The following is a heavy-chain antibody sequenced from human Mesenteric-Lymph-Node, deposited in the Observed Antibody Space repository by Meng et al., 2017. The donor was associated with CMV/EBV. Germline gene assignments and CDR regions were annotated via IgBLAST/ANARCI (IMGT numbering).Heavy chain of an antibody. CDR2: IDYSGSA. Sequence: GSLRLSCTVSGGSISSSNYYWGWIRQPPGKRLEWIGYIDYSGSAYYNPSLKSRVTMSVDTSKDQFSLKLSSVTAADTAVYYCARTLYSSGWYVADAFEIWGQGTMVTVSS. CDR3: ARTLYSSGWYVADAFEI. V-gene: IGHV4-39*07. J-gene: IGHJ3*02. CDR1: GGSISSSNYY. D-gene: IGHD6-19*01.